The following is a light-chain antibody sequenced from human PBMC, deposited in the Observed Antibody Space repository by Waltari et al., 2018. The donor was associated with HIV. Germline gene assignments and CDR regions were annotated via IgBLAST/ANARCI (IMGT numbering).Light chain of an antibody. V-gene: IGLV1-44*01. J-gene: IGLJ3*02. CDR1: TSNIGTNN. CDR3: SAWDASLGAWM. Sequence: QSVLTQPPSASGTPGQRIIISCSGSTSNIGTNNVNWYQQLPGKTPRLLMHSNIHLPHGCPDLFSGSGSGTSASLAISGLQSEDEADYYCSAWDASLGAWMFGGGTKLTVL. CDR2: SNI.